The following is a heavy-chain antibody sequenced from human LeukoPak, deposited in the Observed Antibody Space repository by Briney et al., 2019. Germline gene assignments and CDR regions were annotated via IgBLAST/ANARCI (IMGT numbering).Heavy chain of an antibody. CDR2: ISSGSSSI. Sequence: GGSLRLSCAASGFTFSDYTMNWVRQAPGKGLEWVSSISSGSSSIYYADSVKGRFTISRDNAKNSLYLEINSLRAEDTAVYYCARVQFTTTSWAPFDSWGQGTLVTVSS. CDR3: ARVQFTTTSWAPFDS. V-gene: IGHV3-21*06. J-gene: IGHJ4*02. D-gene: IGHD2-2*01. CDR1: GFTFSDYT.